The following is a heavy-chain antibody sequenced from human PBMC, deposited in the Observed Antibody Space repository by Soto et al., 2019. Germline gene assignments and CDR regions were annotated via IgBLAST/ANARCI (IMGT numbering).Heavy chain of an antibody. J-gene: IGHJ6*02. Sequence: PGGSLRLSCAASGFTVSSNYMSWVRQAPGKGLEWVSVIYSGGSTYYADSVKGRFTISRDNSKNTLYLQVNSLRAEDTAVYYCARTSVYYGMDVWGQGTTVTVSS. D-gene: IGHD2-2*01. CDR2: IYSGGST. CDR3: ARTSVYYGMDV. CDR1: GFTVSSNY. V-gene: IGHV3-53*01.